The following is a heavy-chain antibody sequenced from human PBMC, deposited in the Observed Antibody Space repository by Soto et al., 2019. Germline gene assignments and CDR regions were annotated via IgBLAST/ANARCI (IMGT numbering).Heavy chain of an antibody. CDR2: IYYSGST. CDR1: GGSISSYY. J-gene: IGHJ4*02. D-gene: IGHD3-9*01. Sequence: PSETLSLTCTVSGGSISSYYWSWIRQPPGKGLEWIGYIYYSGSTNYNPSLKSRVTISVDTSKNQFSLKLSSVTAADTAVYYCARAKGYYDILTGYYTPYYFDYWGQGTLVTVSS. CDR3: ARAKGYYDILTGYYTPYYFDY. V-gene: IGHV4-59*01.